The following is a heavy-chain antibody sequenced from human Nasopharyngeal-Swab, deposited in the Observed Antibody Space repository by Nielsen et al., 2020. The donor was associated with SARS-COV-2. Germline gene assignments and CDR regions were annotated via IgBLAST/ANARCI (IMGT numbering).Heavy chain of an antibody. CDR3: AKDRGNLGYSSGWCDY. V-gene: IGHV3-7*03. CDR1: GFTFSSYW. J-gene: IGHJ4*02. CDR2: IKQDGSEK. Sequence: GESLKISCAASGFTFSSYWMSWVRQAPGKGLEWVANIKQDGSEKYYVDSVKGRFTISRDNAKNSLYLQMNSLRAEDTAVYYCAKDRGNLGYSSGWCDYWGQGTLVTVSS. D-gene: IGHD6-19*01.